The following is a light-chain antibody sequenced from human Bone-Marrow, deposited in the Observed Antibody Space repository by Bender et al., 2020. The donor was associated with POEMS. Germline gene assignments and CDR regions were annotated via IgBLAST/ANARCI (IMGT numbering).Light chain of an antibody. J-gene: IGLJ2*01. CDR3: QAWDSNTVV. CDR2: EDN. V-gene: IGLV3-1*01. Sequence: SYELTQPPSVSVSPGQTATIPCSGDKVGDSYVCWYQQKSGQSPLLIIYEDNKRPSGIPGRFSGSNSGNTATLTISETQPMDEADYYCQAWDSNTVVFGGGTKLTVL. CDR1: KVGDSY.